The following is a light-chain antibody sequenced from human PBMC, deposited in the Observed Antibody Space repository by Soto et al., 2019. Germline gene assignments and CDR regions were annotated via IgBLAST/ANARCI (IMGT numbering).Light chain of an antibody. Sequence: DMQMTQSPSTLSASVGDRVTITCRASQSISSWLAWYQQKPGKAPKLLIYDASTLESGVPSRFTGRGSGTEFTLTISSLQPEDFATYYCQQYKSYSRMFGQGTKVEIK. CDR2: DAS. V-gene: IGKV1-5*01. J-gene: IGKJ1*01. CDR3: QQYKSYSRM. CDR1: QSISSW.